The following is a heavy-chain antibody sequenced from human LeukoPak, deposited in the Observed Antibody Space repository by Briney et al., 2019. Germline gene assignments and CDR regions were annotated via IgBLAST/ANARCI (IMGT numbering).Heavy chain of an antibody. V-gene: IGHV1-8*01. J-gene: IGHJ5*02. CDR3: ARGSRITIFGVVMRGYNWFDP. D-gene: IGHD3-3*01. CDR1: GYTFTSYD. Sequence: ASVKVSCKASGYTFTSYDINWVRQAPGQGLEWMGWMNPNSGNTGYAQKFQGRVTMTRNTSISTAYMELSSLRSEDTAVYYCARGSRITIFGVVMRGYNWFDPWGQGTLVTVSS. CDR2: MNPNSGNT.